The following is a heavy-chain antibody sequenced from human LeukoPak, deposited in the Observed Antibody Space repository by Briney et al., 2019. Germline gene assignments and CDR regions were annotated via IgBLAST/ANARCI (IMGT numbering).Heavy chain of an antibody. CDR1: GYTFTGYY. D-gene: IGHD6-13*01. V-gene: IGHV1-2*02. Sequence: ASVKVSCKASGYTFTGYYTHWVRQAPGQGLEWMGWINPNSGGTNYAQKFQGRVTMTRDTSISTAYMELSRLRSDDTAVYYCARDGAAAEIYYYYYYMDVWGKGTTVTVSS. CDR3: ARDGAAAEIYYYYYYMDV. J-gene: IGHJ6*03. CDR2: INPNSGGT.